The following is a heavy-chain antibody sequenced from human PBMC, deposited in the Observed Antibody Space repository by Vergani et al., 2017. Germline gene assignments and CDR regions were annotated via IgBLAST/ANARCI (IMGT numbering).Heavy chain of an antibody. CDR2: IYSGGST. Sequence: EVQLLESGGGLVQPGGSLRLSCAASGFTFSSYAMSWVRQAPGKGLEWVSVIYSGGSTYYADSVKGRFTISRDNSKNTLYLQMNSLRAEDTAVYYCARDHYSGSYSHYWGQGTLVTVSS. CDR3: ARDHYSGSYSHY. J-gene: IGHJ4*02. V-gene: IGHV3-66*02. D-gene: IGHD1-26*01. CDR1: GFTFSSYA.